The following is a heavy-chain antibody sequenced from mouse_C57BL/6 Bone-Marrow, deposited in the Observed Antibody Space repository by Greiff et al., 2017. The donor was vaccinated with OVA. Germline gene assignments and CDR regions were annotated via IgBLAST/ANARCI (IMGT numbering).Heavy chain of an antibody. CDR1: GYTFTDYN. CDR3: APYYGSSWFAY. CDR2: INPNNGGT. V-gene: IGHV1-22*01. Sequence: EVQLVESGPELVKPGASVKMSCKASGYTFTDYNMHWVKQSHGKSLEWIGYINPNNGGTSYNQKFKGKATLTVNKSSSTAYMELRSLTSEDSAVYYCAPYYGSSWFAYWGQGTLVTVSA. J-gene: IGHJ3*01. D-gene: IGHD1-1*01.